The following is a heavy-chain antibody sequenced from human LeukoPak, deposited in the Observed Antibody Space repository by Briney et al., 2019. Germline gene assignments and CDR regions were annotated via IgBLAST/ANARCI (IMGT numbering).Heavy chain of an antibody. CDR1: GGSISSYY. Sequence: PSETLSLTCTVSGGSISSYYWSWIRHPPGKGLEWIGYIYYSGSTNYNPSLKSRVTISVDTSKNQFSLKLSSVTAADTAVYYCAAITMIDWFDPWAREPWSPSPQ. V-gene: IGHV4-59*01. D-gene: IGHD3-22*01. CDR3: AAITMIDWFDP. CDR2: IYYSGST. J-gene: IGHJ5*02.